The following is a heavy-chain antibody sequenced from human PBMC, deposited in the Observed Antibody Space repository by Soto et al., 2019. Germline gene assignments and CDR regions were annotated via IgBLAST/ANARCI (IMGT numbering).Heavy chain of an antibody. CDR3: ARAGYSGYDFPDY. D-gene: IGHD5-12*01. CDR1: GFTVSSNY. Sequence: EVQLVESGGGLIQPGGSLRLSCAASGFTVSSNYMSWVRQAPGKGLEWVSVIYSDDTTYYTDSVKGRFTISRDNSKNTLYLHMNSLRAEDTAVYYCARAGYSGYDFPDYWGQGTLVTVSS. J-gene: IGHJ4*02. V-gene: IGHV3-53*01. CDR2: IYSDDTT.